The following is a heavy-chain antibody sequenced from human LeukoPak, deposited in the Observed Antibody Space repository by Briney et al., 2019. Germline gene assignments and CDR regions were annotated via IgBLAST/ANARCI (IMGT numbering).Heavy chain of an antibody. D-gene: IGHD3-10*01. CDR1: GGSISSSNW. CDR2: IYHSGST. CDR3: ARAGITMVRGGNNWFDP. V-gene: IGHV4-4*02. J-gene: IGHJ5*02. Sequence: SGTLSLTCAVSGGSISSSNWWSWVRQPPGKGLEWIGEIYHSGSTNYNPSLKSRVTISVDKSKNQFSLKLSSVTAADTAVCYCARAGITMVRGGNNWFDPWGQGTLVTVSS.